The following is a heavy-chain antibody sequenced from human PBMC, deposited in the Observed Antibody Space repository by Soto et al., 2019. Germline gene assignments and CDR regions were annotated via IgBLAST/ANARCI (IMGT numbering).Heavy chain of an antibody. J-gene: IGHJ4*02. D-gene: IGHD3-9*01. Sequence: GRSLRLSCAASGFTFSDHWMNWVRQAPGRGLEWVANIKHDGSEKYYVDSVKGRFTISRDNTKNSLFLQLNSLRVEDTAVYYCARVSKLTSAFDYWGQGTRVTVS. CDR3: ARVSKLTSAFDY. CDR1: GFTFSDHW. V-gene: IGHV3-7*03. CDR2: IKHDGSEK.